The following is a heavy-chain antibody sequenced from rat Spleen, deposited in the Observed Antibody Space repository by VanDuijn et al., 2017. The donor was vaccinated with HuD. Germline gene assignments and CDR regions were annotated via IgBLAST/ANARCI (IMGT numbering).Heavy chain of an antibody. J-gene: IGHJ2*01. CDR1: GFTFNSYW. CDR2: VTKDGGSL. CDR3: TRGGYFRH. D-gene: IGHD2-5*01. Sequence: EVQLVESGGGLVQPGRSLKLSCVASGFTFNSYWMSWVRQVPGKGLDWVASVTKDGGSLFYRDSVKGRFTVSRDNAKSTLYLQMDSLRSEDTATYYCTRGGYFRHWGQGVMVTVSS. V-gene: IGHV5-31*01.